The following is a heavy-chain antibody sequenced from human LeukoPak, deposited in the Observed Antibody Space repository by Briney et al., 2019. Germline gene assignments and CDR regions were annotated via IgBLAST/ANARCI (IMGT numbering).Heavy chain of an antibody. CDR3: ARDRRDYDFWSGFDP. CDR1: GGSISSGSYY. Sequence: SQTLSLTCTVSGGSISSGSYYWSWIRQPAGKGLEWIGRIYTSGSTNYNPSLKSRVTISVDTSKNQFSLKLSSVTAADTAVYYCARDRRDYDFWSGFDPWGQGTLVTVSS. CDR2: IYTSGST. J-gene: IGHJ5*02. V-gene: IGHV4-61*02. D-gene: IGHD3-3*01.